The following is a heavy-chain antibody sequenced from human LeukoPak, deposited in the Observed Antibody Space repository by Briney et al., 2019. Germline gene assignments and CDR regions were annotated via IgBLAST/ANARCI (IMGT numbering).Heavy chain of an antibody. CDR1: RFDFTSSA. J-gene: IGHJ5*02. CDR2: ISADGGAT. Sequence: SGGSLRLSCAASRFDFTSSAMNWVRQAPGDRLEWVSGISADGGATYYVDSVKGRVTIFRDNSKRTLYLQMNGLRAEDTAFYYCARGPHNRGGRFSWFDPWGQGTLVTVSS. V-gene: IGHV3-23*01. D-gene: IGHD2-15*01. CDR3: ARGPHNRGGRFSWFDP.